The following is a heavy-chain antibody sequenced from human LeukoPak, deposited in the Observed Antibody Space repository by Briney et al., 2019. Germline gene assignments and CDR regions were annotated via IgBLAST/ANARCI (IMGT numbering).Heavy chain of an antibody. Sequence: ASVKVSCKASGYTFTGYHMHWVRQAPGQGLEWMGWINPNSGGTNYAQKFQGRVTMTRDTSISTAYMELSRLRSDDTAVYYCARDRLQYHWFDPWGQGTLVTVSS. D-gene: IGHD4-11*01. CDR3: ARDRLQYHWFDP. V-gene: IGHV1-2*02. CDR2: INPNSGGT. J-gene: IGHJ5*02. CDR1: GYTFTGYH.